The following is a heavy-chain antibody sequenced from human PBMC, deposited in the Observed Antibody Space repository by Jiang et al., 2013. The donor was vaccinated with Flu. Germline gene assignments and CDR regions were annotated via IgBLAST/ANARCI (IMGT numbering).Heavy chain of an antibody. V-gene: IGHV3-49*04. CDR3: TRDRRDGYIVLFDY. J-gene: IGHJ4*02. D-gene: IGHD5-24*01. CDR1: GFTFHDYA. CDR2: IRSKVYGGTT. Sequence: QLLESGGGLVQPGRSLRLSCTASGFTFHDYAMSWVRQAPGKGLEWVAYIRSKVYGGTTEYAASVKGRFTISRDDSKSVAYLQMNSLKTEDTAVYYCTRDRRDGYIVLFDYWGQGTLVTVSS.